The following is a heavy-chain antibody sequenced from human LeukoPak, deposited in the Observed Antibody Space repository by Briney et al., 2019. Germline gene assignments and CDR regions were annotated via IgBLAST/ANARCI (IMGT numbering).Heavy chain of an antibody. V-gene: IGHV3-30-3*01. D-gene: IGHD6-13*01. Sequence: PGGSLRLSCAASGFTFSSYAMSWVRQAPGKGLEWVAVISYDGSNKYYADSVKGRFTISRDNSKNTLYLQMNSLRAEDTAVYYCARPLGQQQLVGEYFQHWGQGTLVTVSS. J-gene: IGHJ1*01. CDR2: ISYDGSNK. CDR1: GFTFSSYA. CDR3: ARPLGQQQLVGEYFQH.